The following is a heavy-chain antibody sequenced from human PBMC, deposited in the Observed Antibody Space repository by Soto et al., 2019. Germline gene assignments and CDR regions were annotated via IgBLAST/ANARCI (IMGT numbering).Heavy chain of an antibody. D-gene: IGHD5-18*01. J-gene: IGHJ6*02. Sequence: SETLSLTCTVSGGSIGTSYWSWIRQPPGKGLEWIGSIYYSGSTYYNPSLKSRVTISVDTSKNQFSLKLGSVTAADTAVYYCACIFSGGYGYGFYYYGMDVWGQGTTVTVSS. V-gene: IGHV4-59*05. CDR3: ACIFSGGYGYGFYYYGMDV. CDR2: IYYSGST. CDR1: GGSIGTSY.